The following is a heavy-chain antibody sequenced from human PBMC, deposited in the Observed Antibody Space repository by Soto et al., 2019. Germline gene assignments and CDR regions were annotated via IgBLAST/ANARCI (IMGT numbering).Heavy chain of an antibody. D-gene: IGHD3-22*01. Sequence: SETLSLTCSVSGYSITAGGYYWRWIRQHPGKCLEWIGSFYSSGSIIYNPSLKSRVSISGDTSRNQFSMTLTSVTAADTALYYCARMYSSGSGWFHPWGQGTLVTVYS. CDR1: GYSITAGGYY. CDR2: FYSSGSI. V-gene: IGHV4-31*03. J-gene: IGHJ5*02. CDR3: ARMYSSGSGWFHP.